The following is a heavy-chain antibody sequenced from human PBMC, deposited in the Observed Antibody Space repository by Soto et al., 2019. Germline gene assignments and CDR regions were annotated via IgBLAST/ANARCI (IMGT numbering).Heavy chain of an antibody. CDR2: INDYATTI. D-gene: IGHD1-1*01. CDR1: GFTSGKHW. V-gene: IGHV3-74*01. CDR3: TREGLEIFDF. J-gene: IGHJ4*02. Sequence: GSLRLSCAASGFTSGKHWMHWVRQAPGKGLVWVSRINDYATTINYADSVKRRFTISRDNAKNTLYLQMNSLKVEDTAVYYCTREGLEIFDFCGQGSLVTVPS.